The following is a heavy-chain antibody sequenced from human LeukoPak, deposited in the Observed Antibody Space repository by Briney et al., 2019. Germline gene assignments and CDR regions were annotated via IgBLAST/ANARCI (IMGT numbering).Heavy chain of an antibody. CDR1: GYSISSGYY. Sequence: SETLSLTCAASGYSISSGYYWGWLRQPPGKGLEGIGSIYHSGSTYYNPSLKSRVTISVDTSKNQFSLKLSSVTAADTAVYYCARGGYSSGWYTKNVWGQGTLVTVSS. J-gene: IGHJ4*02. D-gene: IGHD6-19*01. V-gene: IGHV4-38-2*01. CDR3: ARGGYSSGWYTKNV. CDR2: IYHSGST.